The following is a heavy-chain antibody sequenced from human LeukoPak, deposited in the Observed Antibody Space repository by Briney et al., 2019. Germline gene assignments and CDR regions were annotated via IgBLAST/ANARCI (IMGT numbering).Heavy chain of an antibody. CDR2: INAGNGNT. Sequence: ASVNVSCKASGYTFTSYAMHWVRQAPGRRLEWMGWINAGNGNTKYSQEFQGRVTITRDTSASTAYMELSSLRSEDMAVHYCARDRARGWYDYWGQGTLVTVSS. D-gene: IGHD6-19*01. V-gene: IGHV1-3*03. CDR3: ARDRARGWYDY. J-gene: IGHJ4*02. CDR1: GYTFTSYA.